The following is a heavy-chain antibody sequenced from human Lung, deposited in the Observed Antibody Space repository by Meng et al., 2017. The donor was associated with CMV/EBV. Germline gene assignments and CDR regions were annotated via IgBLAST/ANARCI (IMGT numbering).Heavy chain of an antibody. CDR2: IYYSGST. CDR1: GGSISSGGFY. CDR3: ARTNYGDYNWFDP. V-gene: IGHV4-31*03. J-gene: IGHJ5*02. Sequence: QLPRQVAGPGLVKPSQTLSLTCTVSGGSISSGGFYWSWIRQHPGKGLEWIGYIYYSGSTYYNPSIRSRVAISIDTSKNQFSLKLTSVTAADTAVYFCARTNYGDYNWFDPWGQGTLVTVSS. D-gene: IGHD4-17*01.